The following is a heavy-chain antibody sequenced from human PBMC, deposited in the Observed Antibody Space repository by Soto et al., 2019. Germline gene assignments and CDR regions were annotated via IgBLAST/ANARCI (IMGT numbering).Heavy chain of an antibody. CDR1: GFTFDDYA. V-gene: IGHV3-9*01. D-gene: IGHD1-26*01. J-gene: IGHJ3*02. Sequence: SLRLSCAASGFTFDDYAMHWGRQAPGKGLEWVSGISWNSGSIGYADSVKGRFTISRDNAKNSLYLQMNSLRAEDTALYYCAKAAYSVLRGFLDIWGQGTMVTVSS. CDR2: ISWNSGSI. CDR3: AKAAYSVLRGFLDI.